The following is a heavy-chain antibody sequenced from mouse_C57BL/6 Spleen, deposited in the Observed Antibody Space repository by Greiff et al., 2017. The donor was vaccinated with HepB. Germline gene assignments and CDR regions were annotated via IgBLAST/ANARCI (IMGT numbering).Heavy chain of an antibody. D-gene: IGHD1-1*01. CDR3: ARRGKYYGSSGYFDV. CDR1: GYTFTSYW. Sequence: VQLQQPGAELVMPGASVKLSCKASGYTFTSYWMHWVKQRPGHGLEWIGEIDPSDSYTNYNQKFKGKSTLTVDKSSSTAYMQLSSLTSEDSAGYYCARRGKYYGSSGYFDVWGTGTTVTVSS. V-gene: IGHV1-69*01. CDR2: IDPSDSYT. J-gene: IGHJ1*03.